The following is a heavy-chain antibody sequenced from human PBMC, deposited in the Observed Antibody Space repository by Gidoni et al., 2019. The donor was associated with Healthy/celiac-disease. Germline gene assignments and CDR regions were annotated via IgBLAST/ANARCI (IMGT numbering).Heavy chain of an antibody. J-gene: IGHJ4*02. CDR2: IWYDGSNE. Sequence: QVQLLESGGGVVQPGRSLRLSCAASGFTFSSYGMHWVRQAPGKGLEWVAVIWYDGSNEYYADSVKGRFTISRDNSKNTLYLQMNSLRAEDTAVYYCARVRGGSSGWYDYWGQGTLVTVSS. D-gene: IGHD6-19*01. V-gene: IGHV3-33*01. CDR1: GFTFSSYG. CDR3: ARVRGGSSGWYDY.